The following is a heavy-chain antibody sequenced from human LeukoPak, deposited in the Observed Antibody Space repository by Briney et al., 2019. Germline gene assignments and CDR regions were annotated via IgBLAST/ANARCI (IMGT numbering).Heavy chain of an antibody. D-gene: IGHD7-27*01. Sequence: GGSLRLSCAASGFTFSSYGMHWVRQAPGRGLEWVANIKQDGSEKYYLDSVKGRFTISRDNAKNSLYLQMNSLRAEDTAVYYCARLGNWGGNAFDIWGQGTMVTVSS. CDR2: IKQDGSEK. CDR1: GFTFSSYG. CDR3: ARLGNWGGNAFDI. J-gene: IGHJ3*02. V-gene: IGHV3-7*01.